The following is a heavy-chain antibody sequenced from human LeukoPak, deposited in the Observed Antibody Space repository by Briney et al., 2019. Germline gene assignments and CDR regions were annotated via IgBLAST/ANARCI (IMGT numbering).Heavy chain of an antibody. J-gene: IGHJ6*02. Sequence: SETLSLTCTVSGGSISSYYWSWIRQPPGKGLEWIGYIYYSGSTNYNPSLKSRVTISVDTSKNQFSLKLNSVTAAHAAVYYCARDYGGNSNYYYYGMDVWGQGTTVTVSS. D-gene: IGHD4-23*01. V-gene: IGHV4-59*01. CDR3: ARDYGGNSNYYYYGMDV. CDR1: GGSISSYY. CDR2: IYYSGST.